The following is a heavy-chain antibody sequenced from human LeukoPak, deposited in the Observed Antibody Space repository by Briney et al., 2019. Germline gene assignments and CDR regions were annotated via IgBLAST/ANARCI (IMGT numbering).Heavy chain of an antibody. V-gene: IGHV4-39*01. CDR2: NYYSGST. D-gene: IGHD4-23*01. J-gene: IGHJ4*02. Sequence: SETLSLTCTVSGGSISSSSYYWGWIRQPPGKGLEWVGSNYYSGSTYYNPSLKSRVTISVDTSKNQFSLKLSSVTAADTAVYYCARHRGGNSRWYFDYWGQGTLVTVSS. CDR3: ARHRGGNSRWYFDY. CDR1: GGSISSSSYY.